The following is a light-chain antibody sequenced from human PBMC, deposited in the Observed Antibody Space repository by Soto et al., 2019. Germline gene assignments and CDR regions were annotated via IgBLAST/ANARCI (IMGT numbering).Light chain of an antibody. J-gene: IGKJ2*01. V-gene: IGKV3-15*01. CDR1: QSVSSD. CDR3: QQYNNWPPYT. CDR2: GAS. Sequence: EIVMTQSPATLSVSPGDRVTLSCRASQSVSSDLAWYQQRPGQAPRLLIYGASTRATGIPARFSGTGSGTEFTLNIRSLQSEDFAIYSCQQYNNWPPYTFGQGTKVDIK.